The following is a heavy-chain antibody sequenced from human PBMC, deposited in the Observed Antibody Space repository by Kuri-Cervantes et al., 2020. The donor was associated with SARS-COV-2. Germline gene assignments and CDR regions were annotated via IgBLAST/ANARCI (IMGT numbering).Heavy chain of an antibody. CDR1: GFTFSSYE. V-gene: IGHV3-48*03. J-gene: IGHJ3*02. Sequence: GESLKISCAASGFTFSSYEMNWVRQAPGKGLEWVSYISSTGSTIYYADSVKGRFTISRDNAKNSLYLQMNSLRAEDTAVYYCARGSHYYGSGKGAFDIWGQGTMVTVSS. CDR3: ARGSHYYGSGKGAFDI. CDR2: ISSTGSTI. D-gene: IGHD3-10*01.